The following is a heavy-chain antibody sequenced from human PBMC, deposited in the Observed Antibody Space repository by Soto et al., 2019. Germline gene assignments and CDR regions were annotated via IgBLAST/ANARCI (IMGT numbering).Heavy chain of an antibody. CDR3: AKGASTTGFAFNDS. D-gene: IGHD4-17*01. Sequence: EVQLVESGGGLVQPGRSLRLSCAASGFPFYDYAMHWVRQPPGKGLEWVSSISWNSGNLGYADSVKGRFTISRDNAKNSLYLQMNSLRGEDTALYYCAKGASTTGFAFNDSWGQGTLVTVSS. J-gene: IGHJ4*02. V-gene: IGHV3-9*01. CDR1: GFPFYDYA. CDR2: ISWNSGNL.